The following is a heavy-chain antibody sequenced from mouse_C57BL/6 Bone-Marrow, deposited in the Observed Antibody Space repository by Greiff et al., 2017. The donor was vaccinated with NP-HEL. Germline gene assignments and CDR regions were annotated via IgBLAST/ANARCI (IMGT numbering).Heavy chain of an antibody. CDR3: ALYYYGSYFDY. CDR1: GYTFTSYW. J-gene: IGHJ2*01. V-gene: IGHV1-69*01. Sequence: QVQLQQPGAELVMPGASVKLSCKASGYTFTSYWMHWVKQRPGQGLEWIGEIDPSDSYTNYNQKFKGKSTLTVDKSSSTAYMQLSSLTSEDSAVYYCALYYYGSYFDYWGQGTTLTVSS. CDR2: IDPSDSYT. D-gene: IGHD1-1*01.